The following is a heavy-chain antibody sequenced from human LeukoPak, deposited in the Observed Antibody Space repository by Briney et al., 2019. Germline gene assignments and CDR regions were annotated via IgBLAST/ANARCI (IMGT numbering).Heavy chain of an antibody. D-gene: IGHD4-17*01. J-gene: IGHJ1*01. Sequence: SETLSLTCTVSGGSISSYYWSWIRQPPGKGPEWIGYIYYSGSTNYNPSLKSRVTISVDTSKNQFSLKLSSVTAADTAVYYCARGADYGDYWYFQHWGQGTLVTVSS. CDR2: IYYSGST. CDR3: ARGADYGDYWYFQH. V-gene: IGHV4-59*01. CDR1: GGSISSYY.